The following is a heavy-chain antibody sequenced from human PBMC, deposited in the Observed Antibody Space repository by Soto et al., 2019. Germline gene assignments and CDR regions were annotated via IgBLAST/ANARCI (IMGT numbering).Heavy chain of an antibody. V-gene: IGHV4-59*01. Sequence: QVQLQESGPGLVKPSETLSLTCTVSGGSISSYYWSWIRQPPGKGLEWIGYIYYSGSTNYNPSLKSRVTISVDTSKNQFSLKLSSVTAADTAVYYCARAPPQWYFDYWGQGTLVTVSS. CDR3: ARAPPQWYFDY. CDR2: IYYSGST. D-gene: IGHD2-8*01. CDR1: GGSISSYY. J-gene: IGHJ4*02.